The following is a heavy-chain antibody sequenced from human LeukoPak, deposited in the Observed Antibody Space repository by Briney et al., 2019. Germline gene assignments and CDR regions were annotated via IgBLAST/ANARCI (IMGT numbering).Heavy chain of an antibody. J-gene: IGHJ4*02. CDR2: ISNSGSA. V-gene: IGHV4-59*13. CDR3: AGYDHSNYLAY. Sequence: SETLSLTCTVSGVSLSTNYWNWIRQSPEKGLEWSGYISNSGSADRHPSLKSRVTISLDPSKNQLPLSLNSVTAADTAVYFCAGYDHSNYLAYWGQGARVTVSS. D-gene: IGHD3-16*01. CDR1: GVSLSTNY.